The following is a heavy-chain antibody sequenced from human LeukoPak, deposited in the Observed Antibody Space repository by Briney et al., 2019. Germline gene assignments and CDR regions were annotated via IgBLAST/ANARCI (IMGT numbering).Heavy chain of an antibody. CDR3: ARGLRYFDWLLSELVYGMDV. V-gene: IGHV3-13*01. Sequence: GGSLRLSCAASGFTFSSYDMHWVRQATGKGLEWVSAIGTAGDTYYPGSVKGRFTISRENAKNSLYLQMNSLRAGDTAVYYCARGLRYFDWLLSELVYGMDVWGQGTTVTVSS. CDR2: IGTAGDT. D-gene: IGHD3-9*01. CDR1: GFTFSSYD. J-gene: IGHJ6*02.